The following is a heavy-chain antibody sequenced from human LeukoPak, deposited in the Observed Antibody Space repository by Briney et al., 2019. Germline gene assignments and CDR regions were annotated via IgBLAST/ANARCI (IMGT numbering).Heavy chain of an antibody. CDR3: AKDRPYDFWSGYSAGYDY. CDR1: GFTFSSYG. CDR2: ILDDVSNK. J-gene: IGHJ4*02. Sequence: RGSLRLSCVASGFTFSSYGMHWVRPAPGRGRGWVAFILDDVSNKYYADSGKGRFTISRDNYKNTLKVQMNSLRAEDTAVYYCAKDRPYDFWSGYSAGYDYWGQGTLVTVSS. D-gene: IGHD3-3*01. V-gene: IGHV3-30*02.